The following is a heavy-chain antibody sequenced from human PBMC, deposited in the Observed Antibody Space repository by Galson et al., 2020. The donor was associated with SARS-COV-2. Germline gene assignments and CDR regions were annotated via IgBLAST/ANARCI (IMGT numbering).Heavy chain of an antibody. CDR3: ARGPPYGDYVLDY. J-gene: IGHJ4*02. V-gene: IGHV3-30-3*01. CDR2: ISYDGSNK. Sequence: GESLKISCAASGFTFSSYAMHWVRQAPGKGLEWVAVISYDGSNKYYADSVKGRFTISRDNSKNTLYLQMNSLRAEDTAVYYCARGPPYGDYVLDYWGQGTLVTVSS. CDR1: GFTFSSYA. D-gene: IGHD4-17*01.